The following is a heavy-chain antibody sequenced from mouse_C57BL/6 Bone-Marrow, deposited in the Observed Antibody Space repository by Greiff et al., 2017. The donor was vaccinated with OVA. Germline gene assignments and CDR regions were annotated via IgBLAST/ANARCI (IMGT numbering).Heavy chain of an antibody. D-gene: IGHD1-1*01. V-gene: IGHV2-9*01. J-gene: IGHJ4*01. Sequence: VKLQESGPGLVAPSQSLSITCTVSGFSLTSYGVDWVRQPPGKGLEWLGVIWGGGSTNYNSALMSRLSISKDNSKSQVFLKMNSLQTDDTAMYYCAKHGITTVVATRDAMDYWGQGTSVTVSS. CDR3: AKHGITTVVATRDAMDY. CDR2: IWGGGST. CDR1: GFSLTSYG.